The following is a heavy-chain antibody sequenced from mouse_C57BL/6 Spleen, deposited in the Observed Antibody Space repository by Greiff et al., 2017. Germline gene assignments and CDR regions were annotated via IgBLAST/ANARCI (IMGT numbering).Heavy chain of an antibody. Sequence: EVKLMESGGGLVKPGGSLKLSCAASGFTFSDYGMHWVRQAPEKGLEWVAYISSGSSTIYYADTVKGRFTISRDNAKNTLFLQMTSLRSEDTAMYYCARDLTGPYYFDYWGQGTTLTVSS. CDR3: ARDLTGPYYFDY. CDR2: ISSGSSTI. D-gene: IGHD4-1*01. J-gene: IGHJ2*01. CDR1: GFTFSDYG. V-gene: IGHV5-17*01.